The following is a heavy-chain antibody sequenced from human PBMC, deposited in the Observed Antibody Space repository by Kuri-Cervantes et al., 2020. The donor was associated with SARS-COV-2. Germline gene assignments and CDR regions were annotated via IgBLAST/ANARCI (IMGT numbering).Heavy chain of an antibody. CDR1: GYTFSSYW. V-gene: IGHV5-51*01. CDR2: IYPGDSDT. J-gene: IGHJ4*02. Sequence: GGSLRLSCTGSGYTFSSYWIGWVRQMPGKGLEWMGIIYPGDSDTRYSPSFQGQVTISADKSISTAYLQWSSLKASDTAMYYCARIDGLYSSSHFDYWGQGTLVTVSS. D-gene: IGHD6-13*01. CDR3: ARIDGLYSSSHFDY.